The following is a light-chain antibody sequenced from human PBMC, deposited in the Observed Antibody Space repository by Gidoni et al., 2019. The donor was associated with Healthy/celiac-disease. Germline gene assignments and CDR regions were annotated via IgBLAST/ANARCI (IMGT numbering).Light chain of an antibody. CDR2: DAS. CDR3: KQRSNWPLT. V-gene: IGKV3-11*01. CDR1: QSVNSY. J-gene: IGKJ4*01. Sequence: IVLTQSPVTLSLSPGERATLSCRASQSVNSYLAWYQQKPGQAPRLLIYDASNRATGIPARFSGSGSETDFALTISSLESEDFAVYDCKQRSNWPLTFGGGTKVEIK.